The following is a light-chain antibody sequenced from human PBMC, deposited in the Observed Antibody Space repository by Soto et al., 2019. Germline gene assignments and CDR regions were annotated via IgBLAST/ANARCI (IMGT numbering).Light chain of an antibody. J-gene: IGKJ1*01. CDR1: QGIRND. CDR2: AAS. V-gene: IGKV1-6*01. CDR3: LQDYNYPWT. Sequence: AIQMTQSPSSLSASVGDRVTITCRASQGIRNDLGWYQQKPGRAPRLLIYAASTLQSGVPSRFSGSGSGTDFTLTISSLQPEDFATYYCLQDYNYPWTFGQGTKVEIK.